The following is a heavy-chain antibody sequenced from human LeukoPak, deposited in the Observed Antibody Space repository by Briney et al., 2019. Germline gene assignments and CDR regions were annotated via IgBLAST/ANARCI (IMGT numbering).Heavy chain of an antibody. CDR3: ARADGNIDAFDI. CDR2: IYYSGST. Sequence: SETLSLTCTVSGGSISSSSYYWGWIRQPPGKGLEWIGSIYYSGSTYYNPSLKSRVTISVDTSKNQFSLKLSSVTAADTAVYYCARADGNIDAFDIWGQGTMVTVSS. J-gene: IGHJ3*02. D-gene: IGHD2/OR15-2a*01. V-gene: IGHV4-39*07. CDR1: GGSISSSSYY.